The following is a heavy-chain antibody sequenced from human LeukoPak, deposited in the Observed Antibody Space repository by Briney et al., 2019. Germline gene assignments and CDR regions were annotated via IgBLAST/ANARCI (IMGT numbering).Heavy chain of an antibody. CDR3: ARVFRWGSPGAFDI. V-gene: IGHV1-2*02. D-gene: IGHD3-16*01. CDR1: GYTFTGYY. Sequence: ASVKVSCKASGYTFTGYYMHWVRQAPGQGLEWMGWINPNSGGTNYAQKFQGRVTMTRDTSISTAHMELSRLRSDDTAVYYCARVFRWGSPGAFDIWGQGTMVTVSS. CDR2: INPNSGGT. J-gene: IGHJ3*02.